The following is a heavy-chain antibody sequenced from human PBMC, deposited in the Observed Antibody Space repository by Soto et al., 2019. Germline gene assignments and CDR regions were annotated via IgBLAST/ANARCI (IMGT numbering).Heavy chain of an antibody. CDR2: ISISSSDR. J-gene: IGHJ4*01. Sequence: GGSLRLSCAASGFTLRTYTMNWVRQAPGKGLEWVSSISISSSDRYYADSLRGRFTISRDNAKNALYLQMNSLRADDTAVYFCLRGMNPLFGGQGTLVTVSS. CDR1: GFTLRTYT. V-gene: IGHV3-21*06. CDR3: LRGMNPLF.